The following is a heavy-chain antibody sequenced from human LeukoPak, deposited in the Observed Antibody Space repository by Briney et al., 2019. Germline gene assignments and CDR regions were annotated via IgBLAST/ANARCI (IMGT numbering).Heavy chain of an antibody. D-gene: IGHD2-21*02. CDR2: ISYDGRNK. J-gene: IGHJ4*02. CDR1: GFTFSSYA. Sequence: RGSLRLSCAASGFTFSSYAMHWVRQAPGKGLEWVAVISYDGRNKYYADSVKGRFNISRDNSKNTLYLQMNSLRAEDTAVYYCARGRSLLFQFDYWGQGTLVTVSS. CDR3: ARGRSLLFQFDY. V-gene: IGHV3-30*04.